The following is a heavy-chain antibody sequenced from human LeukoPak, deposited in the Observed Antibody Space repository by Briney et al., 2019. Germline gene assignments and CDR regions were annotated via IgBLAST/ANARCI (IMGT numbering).Heavy chain of an antibody. Sequence: SETLSLTCTVSGGSIINYFWSWIRQPPGKGLEWIGYIFDSGNTNYKPSLNSRVTMSLDTSKNQFSLKLSSVTAADSAIYYCARGQYSSGWYYFDYWGQGTLVTVSP. J-gene: IGHJ4*02. CDR1: GGSIINYF. V-gene: IGHV4-59*01. CDR2: IFDSGNT. CDR3: ARGQYSSGWYYFDY. D-gene: IGHD6-19*01.